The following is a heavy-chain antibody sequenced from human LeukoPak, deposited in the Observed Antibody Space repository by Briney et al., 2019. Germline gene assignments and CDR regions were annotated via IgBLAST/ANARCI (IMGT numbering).Heavy chain of an antibody. CDR2: ISSSSSYI. D-gene: IGHD5-12*01. J-gene: IGHJ3*02. CDR3: ARVGFIVATIYAFDI. V-gene: IGHV3-21*01. CDR1: GFTFSSYS. Sequence: PGGSLRLSCAASGFTFSSYSMNWVRQAPGKGLEWVSSISSSSSYIYYADSVEGRFTISRDNAKNSLYLQMNSLRAEDTAVYYCARVGFIVATIYAFDIWGQGTMVTVSS.